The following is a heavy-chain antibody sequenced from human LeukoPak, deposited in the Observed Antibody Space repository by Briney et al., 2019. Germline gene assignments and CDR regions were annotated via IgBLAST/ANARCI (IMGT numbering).Heavy chain of an antibody. V-gene: IGHV3-30*18. D-gene: IGHD6-19*01. Sequence: GGSLRLSCAASGFTFSGFAMTWVRQAPGKGLEWVAVISYDGSNKYYADSVKGRFTISRDNSNNTLYLQMNSLRAEDTAVYYCAKRAGYSSGWYGMDVWGQGTTVTVSS. CDR1: GFTFSGFA. J-gene: IGHJ6*02. CDR3: AKRAGYSSGWYGMDV. CDR2: ISYDGSNK.